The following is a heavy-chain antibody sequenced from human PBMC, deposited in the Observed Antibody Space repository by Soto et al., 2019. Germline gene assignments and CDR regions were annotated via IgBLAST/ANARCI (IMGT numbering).Heavy chain of an antibody. Sequence: QVQLVQSGAEVKKPGSSVKVSCKASGGTFSSYAISWVRQAPGQGLEWMGGIIPIFGTANYAQKFQCRVTITADESTSTAYMELSSLRSEDTAVYYCARDGSSAAGPGYFQHWGQGTLVTVSS. D-gene: IGHD6-13*01. J-gene: IGHJ1*01. CDR2: IIPIFGTA. CDR3: ARDGSSAAGPGYFQH. V-gene: IGHV1-69*12. CDR1: GGTFSSYA.